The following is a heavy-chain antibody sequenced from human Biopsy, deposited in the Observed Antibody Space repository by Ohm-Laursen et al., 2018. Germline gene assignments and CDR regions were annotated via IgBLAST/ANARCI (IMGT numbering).Heavy chain of an antibody. CDR1: GFTFSTYA. J-gene: IGHJ4*02. CDR3: AKVSPTILSSFDY. D-gene: IGHD3-9*01. Sequence: SLRLSCSASGFTFSTYAMSWVRQAPGKGLEWVSSITSSGASTDFADSVKGRFTISRDNSKNTLYLQMNSLTAEDTAVYYCAKVSPTILSSFDYWGQGTLVTVSS. V-gene: IGHV3-23*01. CDR2: ITSSGAST.